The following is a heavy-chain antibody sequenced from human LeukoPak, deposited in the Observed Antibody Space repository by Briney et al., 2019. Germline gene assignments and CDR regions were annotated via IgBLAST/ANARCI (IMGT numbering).Heavy chain of an antibody. V-gene: IGHV3-23*01. CDR3: AREWELLPWY. CDR2: ISGSGDNT. J-gene: IGHJ4*02. Sequence: PGGSLRLSCAASGFTFSYYAMTWARQALGKGLEWVSTISGSGDNTFYADSVKGRFTISRDNSKNTLYLEMNSLRAEDTALYYCAREWELLPWYWGQGTLVTVSS. CDR1: GFTFSYYA. D-gene: IGHD3-10*01.